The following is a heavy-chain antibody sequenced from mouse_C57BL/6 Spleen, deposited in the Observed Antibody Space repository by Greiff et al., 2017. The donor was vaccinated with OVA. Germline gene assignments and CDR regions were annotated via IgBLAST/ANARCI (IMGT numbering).Heavy chain of an antibody. J-gene: IGHJ3*01. CDR3: ARDPSLYGAY. Sequence: ESGPGLVKPSQSLSLTCSVTGYSITSGYYWNWIRQFPGNKLEWMGYISYDGSNNYNPSLKNRISITRDTSKNQFFLKLNSVTTEDTATYYCARDPSLYGAYWGQGTLVTVSA. D-gene: IGHD1-2*01. V-gene: IGHV3-6*01. CDR1: GYSITSGYY. CDR2: ISYDGSN.